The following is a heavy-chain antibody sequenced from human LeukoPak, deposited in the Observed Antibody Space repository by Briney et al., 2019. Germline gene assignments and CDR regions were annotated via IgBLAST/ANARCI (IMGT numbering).Heavy chain of an antibody. CDR1: GGSISSSSYF. D-gene: IGHD3-10*01. CDR2: IHYSGST. J-gene: IGHJ6*03. CDR3: ARQLYGSGSYYAPMDV. Sequence: SETLSLTCSVSGGSISSSSYFWGWIRQPPGKGLEWIGSIHYSGSTYYNPSLKSRVTISVDTSKKQFSPELSSVTAADTAVYFCARQLYGSGSYYAPMDVWGKGTTVTISS. V-gene: IGHV4-39*01.